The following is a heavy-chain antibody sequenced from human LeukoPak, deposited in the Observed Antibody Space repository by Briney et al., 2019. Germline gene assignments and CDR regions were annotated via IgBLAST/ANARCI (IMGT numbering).Heavy chain of an antibody. J-gene: IGHJ4*02. D-gene: IGHD5-24*01. CDR3: TRDQMNY. Sequence: PGGSLRLSCAASGFTFSSHAMSWVRQAPGKGLEWVSGISGSGGTSYYADSVKGRFTISRDTSKNTVPLQMNSLRVEDTAMYYCTRDQMNYWGQGTLVTVSS. CDR2: ISGSGGTS. CDR1: GFTFSSHA. V-gene: IGHV3-23*01.